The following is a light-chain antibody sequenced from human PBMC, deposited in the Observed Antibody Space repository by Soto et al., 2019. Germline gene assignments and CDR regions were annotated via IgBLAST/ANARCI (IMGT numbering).Light chain of an antibody. CDR3: QAWDSSTVV. V-gene: IGLV3-1*01. CDR2: QDT. CDR1: KLGNQY. Sequence: SYELTQPPSVSVYPGQTASITCSGDKLGNQYACWYQQKPGQSPVMVIYQDTKRPSGIPERFSGSNSGNTATLTISGTQAMDEADYYCQAWDSSTVVFGGGTKVNVL. J-gene: IGLJ2*01.